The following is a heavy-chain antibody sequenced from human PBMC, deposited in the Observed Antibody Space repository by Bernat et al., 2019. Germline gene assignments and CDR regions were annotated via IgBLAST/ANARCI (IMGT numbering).Heavy chain of an antibody. D-gene: IGHD3-10*01. V-gene: IGHV1-18*01. CDR1: GYTFVTYA. J-gene: IGHJ4*02. Sequence: QVRMVQSGAELKKPGASVKVSCKASGYTFVTYAISWVRQAPGQGLEWMGRINTYSGDTNLTKNFQDRVTMTADTSTNTAYMELRRLASDDPAVYYCARMLTVKMVGGDPHSYYFDLWGPGTLVSVSS. CDR3: ARMLTVKMVGGDPHSYYFDL. CDR2: INTYSGDT.